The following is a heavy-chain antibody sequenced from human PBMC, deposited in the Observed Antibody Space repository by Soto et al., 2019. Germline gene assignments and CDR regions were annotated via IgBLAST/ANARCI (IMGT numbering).Heavy chain of an antibody. Sequence: GGSLRLSCAASGFTFSSYWMHWVRQAPGKGLVWVSRINSDGSSTSYADSVKGRVTISRDNAKNTLYLQMNSLRAEDTAIYYCAIDIQGRGATTGDDAFDIWGQGTMVTVSS. CDR1: GFTFSSYW. D-gene: IGHD1-1*01. J-gene: IGHJ3*02. V-gene: IGHV3-74*01. CDR2: INSDGSST. CDR3: AIDIQGRGATTGDDAFDI.